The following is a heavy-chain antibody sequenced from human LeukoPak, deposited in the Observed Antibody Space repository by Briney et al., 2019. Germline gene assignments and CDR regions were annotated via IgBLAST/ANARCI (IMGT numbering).Heavy chain of an antibody. J-gene: IGHJ6*02. CDR2: IYPGDSDY. CDR3: ARLGSGSYLGPYYYHGMDV. CDR1: GYIFTNYW. D-gene: IGHD3-10*01. Sequence: GEALKISCKTSGYIFTNYWIGWVREMPGKGLEWIGIIYPGDSDYRDGPSFQGQVTISADRSIKAAYLQWSSLKASDTAVYFCARLGSGSYLGPYYYHGMDVWGQGTTVTVSS. V-gene: IGHV5-51*01.